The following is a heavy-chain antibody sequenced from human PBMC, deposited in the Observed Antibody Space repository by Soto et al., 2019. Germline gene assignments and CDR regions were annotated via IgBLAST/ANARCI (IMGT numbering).Heavy chain of an antibody. CDR2: MNPNSGNT. CDR1: GYTFTSYD. J-gene: IGHJ6*03. Sequence: QVQLVQSGAEVKKPGASVKVSCKASGYTFTSYDINWVRQATGQGLEWMGWMNPNSGNTGYAQKFQGRVTMTRNTSISTDYMELSRLRSEDTAMYYCARGGGLYCSGGSCYYYSYMDVWGKGTTVTVSS. CDR3: ARGGGLYCSGGSCYYYSYMDV. D-gene: IGHD2-15*01. V-gene: IGHV1-8*01.